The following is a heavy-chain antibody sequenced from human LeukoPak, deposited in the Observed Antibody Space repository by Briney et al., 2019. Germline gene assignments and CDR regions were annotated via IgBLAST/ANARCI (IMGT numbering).Heavy chain of an antibody. Sequence: PSETLSHTCTVSGDSMSDHYWNWIRQPPGKGLEWIGYIYNSASPTYNRSLESRVTLSLDTSKNHFSLNLTSVTAADTAVYYCARQRRAYSNGWYAGDFGYWGQGTLVTVSS. CDR1: GDSMSDHY. CDR2: IYNSASP. J-gene: IGHJ4*02. D-gene: IGHD6-19*01. CDR3: ARQRRAYSNGWYAGDFGY. V-gene: IGHV4-59*08.